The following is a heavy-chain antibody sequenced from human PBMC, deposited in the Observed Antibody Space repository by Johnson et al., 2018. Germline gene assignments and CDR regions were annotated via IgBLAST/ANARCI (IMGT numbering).Heavy chain of an antibody. CDR3: AREGDGGFLVVPMDV. CDR1: GFSFSNYG. V-gene: IGHV3-33*01. D-gene: IGHD3-10*01. J-gene: IGHJ6*02. Sequence: QVQLQESGGGVVQPGRSLRLSCVASGFSFSNYGMHWVRQAPGKGLEWVAIIWYDGSYQYYTDSVKGRFTISRDNSKNTLYLQMNSLRAEDTAVYYCAREGDGGFLVVPMDVWGQGTTVTVSS. CDR2: IWYDGSYQ.